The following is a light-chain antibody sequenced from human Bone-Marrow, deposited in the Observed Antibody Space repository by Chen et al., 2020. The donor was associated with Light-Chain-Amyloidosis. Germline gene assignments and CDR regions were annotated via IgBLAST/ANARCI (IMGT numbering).Light chain of an antibody. CDR3: QVWDRSSDRPV. Sequence: SSVLSPPFSVSVAPGQPPTLACGGNNIGSTSVHWYQQPPGQAPLLVVYDDSDRPSGIPERLSGSNSGNTATLTISRVEAGDEADYYCQVWDRSSDRPVFGGGTKLTVL. CDR2: DDS. V-gene: IGLV3-21*02. J-gene: IGLJ3*02. CDR1: NIGSTS.